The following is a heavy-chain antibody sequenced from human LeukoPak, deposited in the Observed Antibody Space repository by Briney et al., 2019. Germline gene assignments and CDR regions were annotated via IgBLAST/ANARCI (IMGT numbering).Heavy chain of an antibody. CDR3: ARDEETEKNNWFDP. CDR1: GYSISSGYY. V-gene: IGHV4-38-2*02. Sequence: SETLSLTCAVSGYSISSGYYWGWIRQPPGKGLEWIGSIYHSGSTYYNPSLKSRVTISVDTSKNQFSLKLSSVPAADTAVYYCARDEETEKNNWFDPWGQGTLVTVSS. J-gene: IGHJ5*02. CDR2: IYHSGST. D-gene: IGHD1-14*01.